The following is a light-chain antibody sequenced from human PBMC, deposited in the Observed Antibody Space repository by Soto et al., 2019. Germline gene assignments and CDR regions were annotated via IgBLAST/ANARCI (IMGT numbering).Light chain of an antibody. CDR3: QQFSSYPLT. CDR2: DAY. CDR1: QSVSSN. J-gene: IGKJ4*01. V-gene: IGKV3-20*01. Sequence: IVIAQAPATPSVSPGEKATLSCKASQSVSSNLAWYQQKPGQAPRLLIYDAYSGATGIPDRFSGGGSGTDFILTISRLEPEDFAVYYCQQFSSYPLTFGGGTKVDIK.